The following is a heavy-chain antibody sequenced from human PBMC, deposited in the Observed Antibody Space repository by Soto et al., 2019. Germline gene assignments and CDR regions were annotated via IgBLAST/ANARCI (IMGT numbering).Heavy chain of an antibody. CDR1: GFTFSSYS. Sequence: GGSLRLSCAASGFTFSSYSMNWVRQAPGKGLEWVSSISSSSSYIYYADSVKGRFTISRDNAKNSLYLQMNSLRAEDTAVYYCARAGSSTSSIDAFDIWGQGTMVTVSS. D-gene: IGHD2-2*01. V-gene: IGHV3-21*04. CDR2: ISSSSSYI. J-gene: IGHJ3*02. CDR3: ARAGSSTSSIDAFDI.